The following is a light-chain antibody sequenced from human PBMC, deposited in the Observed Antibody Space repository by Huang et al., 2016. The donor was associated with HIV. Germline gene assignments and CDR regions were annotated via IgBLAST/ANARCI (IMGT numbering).Light chain of an antibody. Sequence: QLTQSPPSLSASVGDTIIISCRASQDIGTSFAWYQQKTGRAPKRLISGASTLQTGVPSRFSGDSAGTFFTLFITGLQPEDFATYYCQQLHTYPITFGQGTRLDIK. J-gene: IGKJ5*01. CDR1: QDIGTS. V-gene: IGKV1-13*02. CDR2: GAS. CDR3: QQLHTYPIT.